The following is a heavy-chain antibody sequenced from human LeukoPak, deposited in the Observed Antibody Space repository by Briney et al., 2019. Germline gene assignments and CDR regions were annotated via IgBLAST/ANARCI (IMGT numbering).Heavy chain of an antibody. Sequence: ASVKVSCKASGYTFTSYDINWVRQATGQGLGWMGWMNPNSGNTGYAQKFQGRVTMTRNTSISTAYMELSSLRSEDTAVYYCARGLELSERWPSDYWGQGTLVTVSS. CDR3: ARGLELSERWPSDY. CDR2: MNPNSGNT. J-gene: IGHJ4*02. V-gene: IGHV1-8*01. D-gene: IGHD5-24*01. CDR1: GYTFTSYD.